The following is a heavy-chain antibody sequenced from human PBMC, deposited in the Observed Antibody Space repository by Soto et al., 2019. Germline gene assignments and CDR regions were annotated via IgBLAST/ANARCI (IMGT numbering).Heavy chain of an antibody. CDR1: GYTFTGHY. J-gene: IGHJ4*02. V-gene: IGHV1-2*02. D-gene: IGHD4-4*01. CDR3: ARDLLTTDTVDY. Sequence: GASVKVSCNAYGYTFTGHYLNWVRQAPGQGLEWMGWINPKSGGTDYAQKFQGRVTMTRDTSISTAYMELSRLTSDDTAVYDCARDLLTTDTVDYWGQGTLVTVS. CDR2: INPKSGGT.